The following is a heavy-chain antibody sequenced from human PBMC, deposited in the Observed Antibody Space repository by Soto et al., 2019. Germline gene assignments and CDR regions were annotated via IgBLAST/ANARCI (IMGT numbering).Heavy chain of an antibody. V-gene: IGHV4-4*02. CDR2: SHQSGNT. D-gene: IGHD6-13*01. J-gene: IGHJ4*02. Sequence: QVQLQESGPGLMKPSGTLSLTCAVSGVSISSHDWWTWVRQPPGKGLEWIGESHQSGNTNYNSSLESRVTISVDTSKNQFSLKLTSVTVADTAVYYCATRDSSRFYWGQGTLVTVSS. CDR3: ATRDSSRFY. CDR1: GVSISSHDW.